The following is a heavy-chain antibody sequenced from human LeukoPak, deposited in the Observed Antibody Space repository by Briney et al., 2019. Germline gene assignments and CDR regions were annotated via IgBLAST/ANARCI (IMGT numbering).Heavy chain of an antibody. V-gene: IGHV3-66*01. D-gene: IGHD4-11*01. CDR2: IYSGGST. CDR1: GFTVSSNY. CDR3: ARGDSTVTTFDY. J-gene: IGHJ4*02. Sequence: GGSLILSCAASGFTVSSNYMSWVRQAPGKGLEWVSVIYSGGSTYYADSVKGRFTISRDNSKNTLYLQMNSLRAEDTAVYYCARGDSTVTTFDYWGQGTLVTVSS.